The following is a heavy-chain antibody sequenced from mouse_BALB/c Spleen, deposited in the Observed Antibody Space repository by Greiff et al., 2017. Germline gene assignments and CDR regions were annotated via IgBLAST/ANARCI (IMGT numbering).Heavy chain of an antibody. CDR1: GYSFTSYY. Sequence: VQLQQSGPELMKPGASVKISCKASGYSFTSYYMHWVKQSHGKSLEWIGYIDPFNGGTSYNQKFKGKATLTVDKSSSTAYMQLSSLTSEDSAVYYCARLATVVATGDYWGQGTTLTVAS. V-gene: IGHV1S135*01. CDR3: ARLATVVATGDY. D-gene: IGHD1-1*01. J-gene: IGHJ2*01. CDR2: IDPFNGGT.